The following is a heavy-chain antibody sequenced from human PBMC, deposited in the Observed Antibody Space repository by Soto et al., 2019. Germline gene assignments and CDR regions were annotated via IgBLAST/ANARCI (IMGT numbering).Heavy chain of an antibody. CDR2: NYYSGIT. CDR3: ARLPWADYGGIFDP. D-gene: IGHD4-17*01. J-gene: IGHJ5*02. V-gene: IGHV4-31*03. CDR1: GGSISSGGYY. Sequence: SETLSLTCTVSGGSISSGGYYWTWIRQHPGKGLEWIGYNYYSGITYYNPSLKSRVTISLDTSKNQFSLKLYSVTTADTAMYYCARLPWADYGGIFDPWGQGTLVTVSS.